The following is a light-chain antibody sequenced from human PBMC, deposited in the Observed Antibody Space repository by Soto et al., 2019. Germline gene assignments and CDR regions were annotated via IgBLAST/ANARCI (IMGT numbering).Light chain of an antibody. J-gene: IGKJ2*01. Sequence: EVVLMQSPDILSLSPGERATVSYRASETITNNDLAWYQQKPGQAPRLLLYGASTRPTGIPDRFSGSGSGTDFTLTIDRLEPEDFAVYFCHHYGSSPPYTFGQGTKLDIK. CDR1: ETITNND. CDR3: HHYGSSPPYT. CDR2: GAS. V-gene: IGKV3-20*01.